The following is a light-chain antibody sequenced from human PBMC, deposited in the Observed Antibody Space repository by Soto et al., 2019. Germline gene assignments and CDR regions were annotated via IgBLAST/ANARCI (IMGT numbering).Light chain of an antibody. CDR2: GAS. CDR3: QQYGSSILT. Sequence: EVILTQSPGTVSLSQGERATLSCRASQSVSSSNLAWYQQKPGQAPRLIIYGASTRATGIPDRFSGSGSGTDFSLTISRLEPEDFAVYYCQQYGSSILTFGPRTMVDI. J-gene: IGKJ3*01. CDR1: QSVSSSN. V-gene: IGKV3-20*01.